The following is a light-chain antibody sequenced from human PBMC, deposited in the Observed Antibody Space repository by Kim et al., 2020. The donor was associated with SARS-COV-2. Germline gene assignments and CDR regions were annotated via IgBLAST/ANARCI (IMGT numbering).Light chain of an antibody. J-gene: IGLJ2*01. CDR1: SLRSYY. CDR2: GKN. Sequence: VAFGQTVRITCQGASLRSYYATWYQQKPGQAPILVIYGKNNRPSGIPDRFSGPSSGNTASLTITGTQAGDEADYYSNSRDSNDNVVFGGGTKLTVL. V-gene: IGLV3-19*01. CDR3: NSRDSNDNVV.